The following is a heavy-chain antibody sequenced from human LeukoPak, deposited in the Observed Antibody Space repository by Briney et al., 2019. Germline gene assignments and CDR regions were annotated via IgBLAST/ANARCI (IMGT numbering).Heavy chain of an antibody. V-gene: IGHV3-7*01. CDR3: ARVVGAGYFDL. CDR1: GFTFSSYW. J-gene: IGHJ2*01. CDR2: INQEGSGK. D-gene: IGHD1-26*01. Sequence: GGSLRLSCAASGFTFSSYWMSWVRQAPGKGLEGVANINQEGSGKYYVDSVKVRFTISRDNAKNSLYLQMNSLRAEDTAVYYCARVVGAGYFDLWGRGTLVTVSS.